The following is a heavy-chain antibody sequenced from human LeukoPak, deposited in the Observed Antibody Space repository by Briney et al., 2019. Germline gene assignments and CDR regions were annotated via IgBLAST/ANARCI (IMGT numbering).Heavy chain of an antibody. CDR1: GFTFSSYA. CDR2: ISGSGGST. D-gene: IGHD3-16*02. V-gene: IGHV3-23*01. CDR3: AKESTIFGGVIVTAYYFDY. Sequence: GGSLRLSCAASGFTFSSYAMSWVRQAPGKGLEWVSAISGSGGSTYYADSVKGRFTISRDNSKNTLYLQMNSLRAEDTAVYYCAKESTIFGGVIVTAYYFDYWGQGTLVTVSS. J-gene: IGHJ4*02.